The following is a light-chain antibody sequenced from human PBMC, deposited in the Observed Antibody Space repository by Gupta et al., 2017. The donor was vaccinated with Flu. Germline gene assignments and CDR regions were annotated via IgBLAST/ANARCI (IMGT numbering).Light chain of an antibody. CDR1: NIGSKS. CDR3: QVCDRSTDTCWV. V-gene: IGLV3-21*02. CDR2: DDN. Sequence: SYVLTQSPSVSVAPAPTARITCGGNNIGSKSVHWYQQKSGQAPGLVVNDDNDRPSGIPARFSGSTSGNTATMSIIRVEGGDEADYYCQVCDRSTDTCWVFGGGTKLTVL. J-gene: IGLJ3*02.